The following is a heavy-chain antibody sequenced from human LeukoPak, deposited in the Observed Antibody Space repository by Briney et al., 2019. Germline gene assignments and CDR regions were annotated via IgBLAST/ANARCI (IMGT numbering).Heavy chain of an antibody. D-gene: IGHD6-13*01. CDR3: ARGRLYSSSWLTGY. CDR1: GFTFDDYA. V-gene: IGHV3-74*01. J-gene: IGHJ4*02. Sequence: GGSLRLSCAASGFTFDDYAMHWVRQAPGKGLVWVSRINSDGSSTSYADSVKGRFTISRDNAKNTLYLQMNSLRAEDTAVYYCARGRLYSSSWLTGYWGQGTLVTVSS. CDR2: INSDGSST.